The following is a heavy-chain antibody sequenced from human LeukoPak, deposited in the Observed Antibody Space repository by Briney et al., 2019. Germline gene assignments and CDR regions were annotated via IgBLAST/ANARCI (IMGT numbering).Heavy chain of an antibody. D-gene: IGHD3-16*01. Sequence: SETLSLTCTVSGGSIGTYYWSWIRQPPGKGLEWIGEIYHSGRTNSNPSLKSRVTISVDTSKNHFSLKLTSVTAADTAVYYCAGFIWGIGFDPWGQGTLVTVSS. CDR2: IYHSGRT. J-gene: IGHJ5*02. CDR3: AGFIWGIGFDP. CDR1: GGSIGTYY. V-gene: IGHV4-34*01.